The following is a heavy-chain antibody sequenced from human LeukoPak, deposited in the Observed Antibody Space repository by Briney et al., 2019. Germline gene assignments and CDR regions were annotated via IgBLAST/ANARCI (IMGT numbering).Heavy chain of an antibody. CDR3: ARGPVAGASDL. Sequence: GGSLRLSCAASGFTFSTYDMHWVRQVPGKGLEWVSAIGTAGETYYRGSVKGGFTISRDNGKTSLYLQMNSLRVEDTAVYYCARGPVAGASDLWGQGTLVTVSS. D-gene: IGHD6-19*01. CDR1: GFTFSTYD. J-gene: IGHJ4*02. CDR2: IGTAGET. V-gene: IGHV3-13*01.